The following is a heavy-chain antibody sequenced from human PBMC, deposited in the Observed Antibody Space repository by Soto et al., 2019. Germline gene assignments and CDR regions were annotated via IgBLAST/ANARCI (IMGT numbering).Heavy chain of an antibody. CDR1: GYTFTSYY. D-gene: IGHD3-22*01. CDR3: ARPTYYYDSSGLPPGY. V-gene: IGHV1-46*01. J-gene: IGHJ4*02. Sequence: ASVKVSCKASGYTFTSYYMHWVRQAPGQGLEWMGIINPGGGSTSYAQKFQGRVTMTRDTSTSTVYMELSSLRSEDTAVYYCARPTYYYDSSGLPPGYWGQGTLVTVSS. CDR2: INPGGGST.